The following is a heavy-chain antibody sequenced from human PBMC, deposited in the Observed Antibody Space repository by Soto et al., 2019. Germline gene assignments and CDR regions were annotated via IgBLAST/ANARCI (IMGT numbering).Heavy chain of an antibody. CDR2: IYYSGST. V-gene: IGHV4-39*01. J-gene: IGHJ4*02. D-gene: IGHD6-19*01. Sequence: SETLSLTCTVSGGSISSSSYYWGWIRQPPGKGLEWIGSIYYSGSTYYNPSLKSRVTISVDTSKNQFSLKLSSVTAADTAVYYCARVGFGGLAVAGTFDFDYWGQGTLVTVSS. CDR1: GGSISSSSYY. CDR3: ARVGFGGLAVAGTFDFDY.